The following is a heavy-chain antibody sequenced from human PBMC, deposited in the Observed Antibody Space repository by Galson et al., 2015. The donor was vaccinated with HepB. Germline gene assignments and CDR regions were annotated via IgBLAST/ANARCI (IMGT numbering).Heavy chain of an antibody. V-gene: IGHV3-11*01. Sequence: SLRLSCAASGFTFSDYYMNWIRQAPGEGLEWVSYIDSSGVIIYYADSVKGRFTVSRDDAKNSLYLQMNSLRAEDTAVYYCARGKMGDGYPVFDYCGQGTLVTVSS. CDR3: ARGKMGDGYPVFDY. D-gene: IGHD5-24*01. CDR1: GFTFSDYY. J-gene: IGHJ4*02. CDR2: IDSSGVII.